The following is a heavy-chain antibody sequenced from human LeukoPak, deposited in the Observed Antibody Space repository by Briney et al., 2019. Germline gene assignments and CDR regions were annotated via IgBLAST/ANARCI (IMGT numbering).Heavy chain of an antibody. J-gene: IGHJ4*02. D-gene: IGHD4-17*01. CDR1: GFSLISYG. CDR2: ISDDGRNK. V-gene: IGHV3-30*18. Sequence: QPGGSLRLSCAASGFSLISYGMHWVRQAPGKGLEWVGVISDDGRNKKYADSVKGRFTISRDNSKDTLYLQMNSLRDEDTAVYYCAKRPSDYGDYVTYFDYWGQGTLVTVSS. CDR3: AKRPSDYGDYVTYFDY.